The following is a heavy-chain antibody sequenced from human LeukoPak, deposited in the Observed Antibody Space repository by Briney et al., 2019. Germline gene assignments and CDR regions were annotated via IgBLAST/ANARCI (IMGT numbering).Heavy chain of an antibody. V-gene: IGHV1-46*01. J-gene: IGHJ3*02. Sequence: ASVKVSCKASGYTFTGYYMHWVRQAPGQGLEWMGIINPSGGSTSYAQKFQGRVTMTRDTSTSTVYMELSSLRSEDTAVYYCARDAVWGDDAFDIWGQGTMVAVSS. CDR2: INPSGGST. D-gene: IGHD3-16*01. CDR3: ARDAVWGDDAFDI. CDR1: GYTFTGYY.